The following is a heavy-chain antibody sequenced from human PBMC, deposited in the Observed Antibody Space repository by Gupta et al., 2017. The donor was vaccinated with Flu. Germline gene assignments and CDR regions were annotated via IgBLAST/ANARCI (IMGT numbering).Heavy chain of an antibody. CDR2: MYSDGTT. Sequence: EVQLVETGGGLIQPGGSLRLSCAASGFSVSSSYMSWLRQAPGKGLEWVSVMYSDGTTYYADSVKGRFTISIDNSKNTLYLQMNSLRAEDTAVYYCARDIKWGQGTLVTVSS. V-gene: IGHV3-53*02. J-gene: IGHJ4*02. CDR1: GFSVSSSY. CDR3: ARDIK.